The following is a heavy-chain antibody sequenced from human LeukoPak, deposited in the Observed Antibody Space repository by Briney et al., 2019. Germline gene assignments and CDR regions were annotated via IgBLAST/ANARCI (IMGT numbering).Heavy chain of an antibody. CDR1: GGSISSYY. D-gene: IGHD6-19*01. V-gene: IGHV4-59*01. CDR3: ARVKYSSGWEFDY. Sequence: PSETLSLTCTVSGGSISSYYWSWIRQPPGKGLEWIGYIYYSGSTNYNPSLKSRATISVDTSKNQFSLKLSSVTAADTAVYYCARVKYSSGWEFDYWGQGTLVTVSS. CDR2: IYYSGST. J-gene: IGHJ4*02.